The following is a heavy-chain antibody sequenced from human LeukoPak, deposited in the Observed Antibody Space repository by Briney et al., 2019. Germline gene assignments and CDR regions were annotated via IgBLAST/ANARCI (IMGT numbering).Heavy chain of an antibody. Sequence: SETLSLTCTVSGGSITSSYWSWIRQPPGKGLEWIGYVYHTGNTDYNPSLRGRVTISLDTSKSHFILNLSSVTAADTAVYYCARHPFSNLFDLWGRGTLVTVSS. J-gene: IGHJ4*02. CDR2: VYHTGNT. D-gene: IGHD3-16*01. CDR1: GGSITSSY. V-gene: IGHV4-59*08. CDR3: ARHPFSNLFDL.